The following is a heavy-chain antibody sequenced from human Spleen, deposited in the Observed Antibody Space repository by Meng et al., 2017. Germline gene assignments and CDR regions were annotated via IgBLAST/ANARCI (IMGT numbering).Heavy chain of an antibody. V-gene: IGHV3-48*04. Sequence: GESLKISCAASGFTFSSYWMSWVRQAPGKGLEWVSYISSSGSSTYYADSVKGRFTISRDNAKNSLYLQMHSLRAEDTAVYYCARASILTGYYIGLYYFDYWGQGTLVTVSS. J-gene: IGHJ4*02. CDR3: ARASILTGYYIGLYYFDY. CDR1: GFTFSSYW. CDR2: ISSSGSST. D-gene: IGHD3-9*01.